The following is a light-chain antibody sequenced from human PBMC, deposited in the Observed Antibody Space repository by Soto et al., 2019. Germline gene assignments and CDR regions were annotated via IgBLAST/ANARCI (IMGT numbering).Light chain of an antibody. Sequence: QSALTQPASVSGSPGQSITISCTGTSSDVGGYNYVSWYQQQPGKAPKLMIYDVSNRPSGVSNRFSGSKSGSTASLTISGLQAEDAADYYCRSYTSSSVVFGGGTKLTVL. CDR1: SSDVGGYNY. CDR3: RSYTSSSVV. CDR2: DVS. J-gene: IGLJ2*01. V-gene: IGLV2-14*01.